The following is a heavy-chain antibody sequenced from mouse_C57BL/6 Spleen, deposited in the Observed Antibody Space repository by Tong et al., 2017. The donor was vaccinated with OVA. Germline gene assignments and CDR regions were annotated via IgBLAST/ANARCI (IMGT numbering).Heavy chain of an antibody. V-gene: IGHV1-81*01. CDR3: ARSRGITTVVRAMDY. D-gene: IGHD1-1*01. Sequence: VQLQESGAELARPGASVKLSCKASGYTFTSYGISWVKQRTGQGLEWIGEIYPRSGNTYYNEKFKGKATLTADKSSSTAYMELRSLTSEDSAVYFCARSRGITTVVRAMDYWGQGTSVTVSS. CDR1: GYTFTSYG. CDR2: IYPRSGNT. J-gene: IGHJ4*01.